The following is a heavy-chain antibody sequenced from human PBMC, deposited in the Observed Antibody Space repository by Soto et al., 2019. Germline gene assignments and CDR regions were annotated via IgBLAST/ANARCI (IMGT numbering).Heavy chain of an antibody. Sequence: SETLSLTCTVSGGSISSGGYYWSWIRQHPGKGLEWIGYIYYSGSTYYNPSLKSRVTISVDTSKNQFSLKLSSVTAADTAVYYCARDRLGSYPIYMDVWGKGTTVTVSS. V-gene: IGHV4-31*03. CDR2: IYYSGST. CDR1: GGSISSGGYY. J-gene: IGHJ6*03. D-gene: IGHD3-10*01. CDR3: ARDRLGSYPIYMDV.